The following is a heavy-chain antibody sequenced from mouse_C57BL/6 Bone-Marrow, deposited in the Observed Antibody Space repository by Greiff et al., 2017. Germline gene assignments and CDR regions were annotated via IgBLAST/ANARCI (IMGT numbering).Heavy chain of an antibody. CDR3: ARSTTVVPFDY. V-gene: IGHV7-3*01. Sequence: EVQLQESEGGLEQPGGSLSPSFAPSELTFTDSYMSGSPQPPGKALSGLGFIRNKANGYTTEYSASVKGRFTISRDNSQSILYLQMNALRAEDSATYYCARSTTVVPFDYWGQGTTLTVSS. J-gene: IGHJ2*01. CDR2: IRNKANGYTT. D-gene: IGHD1-1*01. CDR1: ELTFTDSY.